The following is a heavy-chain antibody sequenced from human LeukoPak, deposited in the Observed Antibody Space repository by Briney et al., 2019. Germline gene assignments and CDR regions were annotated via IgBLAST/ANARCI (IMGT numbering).Heavy chain of an antibody. CDR3: ASLKEYYYYMDV. V-gene: IGHV4-38-2*02. J-gene: IGHJ6*03. CDR1: GYSISSGYY. Sequence: PSETLSLTCTVSGYSISSGYYWGWIRQPPGKGLEWIGSIYHSGSTYYNPSLKSRVTISVDTSNNQFSLKLSSVAAADTAVYYCASLKEYYYYMDVWGQGTMVTVSS. CDR2: IYHSGST.